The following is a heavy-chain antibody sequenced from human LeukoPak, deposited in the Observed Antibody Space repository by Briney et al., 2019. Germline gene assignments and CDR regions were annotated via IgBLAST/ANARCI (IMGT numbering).Heavy chain of an antibody. Sequence: SETLSLTCAVSGGSISSGGYSWSWIRQPPGKGLGWIGYIYHSGSTYYNPSLKSRVTISVDRSKNQFSLKLSSVTAADTAVYYCAREKVGNLDYWGQGTLVTVSS. CDR1: GGSISSGGYS. D-gene: IGHD1-26*01. V-gene: IGHV4-30-2*01. CDR2: IYHSGST. J-gene: IGHJ4*02. CDR3: AREKVGNLDY.